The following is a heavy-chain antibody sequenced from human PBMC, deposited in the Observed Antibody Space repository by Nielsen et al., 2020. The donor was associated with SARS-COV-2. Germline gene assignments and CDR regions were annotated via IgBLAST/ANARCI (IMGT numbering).Heavy chain of an antibody. V-gene: IGHV1-46*01. J-gene: IGHJ4*02. CDR1: GYTFTSYY. CDR3: ARDQEYSGYDLGLEFDY. CDR2: INPSGGST. D-gene: IGHD5-12*01. Sequence: ASVKVSCKASGYTFTSYYMHWVRQAPGQGLEWMGIINPSGGSTSYAQKFQGRVTMTRDTSTSTVYMELSSLRSEDTAVYYCARDQEYSGYDLGLEFDYWGQGTLVTVSS.